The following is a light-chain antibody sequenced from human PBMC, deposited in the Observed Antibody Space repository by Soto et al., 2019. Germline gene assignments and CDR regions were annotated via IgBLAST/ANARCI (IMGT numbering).Light chain of an antibody. J-gene: IGLJ7*01. CDR3: VAWDDSLSGGV. CDR2: RND. CDR1: RSNIGSNY. Sequence: QSVLTQPPTASGTPGQRVTISCSGSRSNIGSNYVYWYQQVPGTAPKLLIYRNDQRPSGVPDRLSGSKSGTSASLAISGLRSEDEADYYCVAWDDSLSGGVFGGGTQLTVL. V-gene: IGLV1-47*01.